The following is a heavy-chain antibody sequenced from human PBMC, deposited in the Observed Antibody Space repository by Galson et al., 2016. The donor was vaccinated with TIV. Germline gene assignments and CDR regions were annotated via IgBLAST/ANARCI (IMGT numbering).Heavy chain of an antibody. CDR3: ARGPGYCTGGVCYSNWYFDL. Sequence: SLRLSCAASGFSFRRYWMHWVRQAPGKGLVWVSHINSDGTNTNFADSVKGRFDISRDNAKNTLDLQMNGLTADDTAVYYCARGPGYCTGGVCYSNWYFDLWGRGTLVTVYS. J-gene: IGHJ2*01. CDR1: GFSFRRYW. V-gene: IGHV3-74*01. D-gene: IGHD2-8*02. CDR2: INSDGTNT.